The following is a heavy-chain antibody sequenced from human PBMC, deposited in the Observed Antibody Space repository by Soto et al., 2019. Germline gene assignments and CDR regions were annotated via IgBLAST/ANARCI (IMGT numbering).Heavy chain of an antibody. J-gene: IGHJ3*02. D-gene: IGHD3-9*01. V-gene: IGHV4-31*03. CDR3: AREVYDILTGYFDAFDI. Sequence: PSETLSLTCTVSGGSISSGGYYWSWIRQHPGKGLEWIGYIYYSGSTYYNPSLKSRVTISVDTSKNQFSLKLSSVTAADTAVYYCAREVYDILTGYFDAFDIWGQGTMVTVSS. CDR1: GGSISSGGYY. CDR2: IYYSGST.